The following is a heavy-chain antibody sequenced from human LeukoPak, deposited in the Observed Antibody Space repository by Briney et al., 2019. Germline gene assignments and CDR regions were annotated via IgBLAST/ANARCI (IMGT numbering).Heavy chain of an antibody. CDR1: GFTFSNYD. V-gene: IGHV3-23*01. CDR2: INPSGDNT. CDR3: ALQSLGY. Sequence: GGSLRLSCAASGFTFSNYDMTWVRQAPGKGLEWVSAINPSGDNTFYADSVKGRFTISRDNSKNTLYLQMNSLRADDTAVYYCALQSLGYWGQGTLVTVSS. J-gene: IGHJ4*02.